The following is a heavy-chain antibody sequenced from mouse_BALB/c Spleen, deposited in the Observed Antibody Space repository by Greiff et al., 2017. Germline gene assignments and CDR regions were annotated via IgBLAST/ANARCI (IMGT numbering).Heavy chain of an antibody. D-gene: IGHD1-1*01. J-gene: IGHJ2*01. Sequence: VQLQESGAELVRPGASVTLSCKASGYTFTDYEMHWVKQTPVHGLEWIGAIDPETGGTAYNQKFKGKATLTADKSSSTAYMELRSLTSEDSAVYYCTRWGITTVVASFDYWGQGTTLTVSS. CDR2: IDPETGGT. CDR1: GYTFTDYE. V-gene: IGHV1-15*01. CDR3: TRWGITTVVASFDY.